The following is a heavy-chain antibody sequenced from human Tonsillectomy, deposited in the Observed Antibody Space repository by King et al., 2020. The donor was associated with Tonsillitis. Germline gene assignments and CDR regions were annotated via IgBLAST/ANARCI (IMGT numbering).Heavy chain of an antibody. J-gene: IGHJ4*02. CDR1: GGSISSSRCY. D-gene: IGHD2-2*01. CDR3: ARQTARSTSGFDY. CDR2: IYYSGST. Sequence: LQLQESGPGLVKPSETLSLTCTVSGGSISSSRCYWGWIRQPPGKGLDWIGSIYYSGSTYYNPSLQSRVTISVDTSKSQFSLKLSSVTAADTAVYYCARQTARSTSGFDYWGQGTLVTVSS. V-gene: IGHV4-39*01.